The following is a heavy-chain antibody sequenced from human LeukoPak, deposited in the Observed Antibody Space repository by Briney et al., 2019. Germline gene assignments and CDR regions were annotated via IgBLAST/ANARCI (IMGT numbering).Heavy chain of an antibody. CDR1: GFTFSSYA. CDR2: ISGTGDTA. J-gene: IGHJ4*02. CDR3: ATADRDYGGIFDY. V-gene: IGHV3-23*01. Sequence: GVLRLPFAASGFTFSSYAMTWGRQAPGKGLEWVSVISGTGDTAYYAHSVERLFHLSRDNSRNTVYLQKHSVSAEDTAVYYCATADRDYGGIFDYWGQGNLVSVFS. D-gene: IGHD4-23*01.